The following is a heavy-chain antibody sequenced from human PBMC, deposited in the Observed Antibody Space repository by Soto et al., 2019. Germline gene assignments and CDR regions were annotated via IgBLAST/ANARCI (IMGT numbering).Heavy chain of an antibody. V-gene: IGHV3-30-3*01. Sequence: GGSLRLSCAASGFTFSSYAMHWVRQAPGKGLEWVAVISYDGSNKYYADSVKGRFTISRDNSKSTLYLQMNSLRAEDTAVYYCATSPPHGFFFGMDVWGQGTTVTVSS. CDR1: GFTFSSYA. CDR3: ATSPPHGFFFGMDV. J-gene: IGHJ6*02. CDR2: ISYDGSNK. D-gene: IGHD2-2*01.